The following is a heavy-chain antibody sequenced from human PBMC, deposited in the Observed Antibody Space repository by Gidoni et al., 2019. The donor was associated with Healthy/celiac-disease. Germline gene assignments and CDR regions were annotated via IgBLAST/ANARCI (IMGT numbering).Heavy chain of an antibody. CDR1: GGTFSSYA. V-gene: IGHV1-69*01. J-gene: IGHJ4*02. Sequence: QVQLVLSGAEVEKPGSSVKVSCTASGGTFSSYAIIWVRKAPGHGLEWMGGIIPIVGTANYAQKFQGRVTITADESTSTAYMELSSLRSEDTAVYYGARDPPQQLGTDYFDYWGQGTLVTVSS. CDR3: ARDPPQQLGTDYFDY. D-gene: IGHD6-13*01. CDR2: IIPIVGTA.